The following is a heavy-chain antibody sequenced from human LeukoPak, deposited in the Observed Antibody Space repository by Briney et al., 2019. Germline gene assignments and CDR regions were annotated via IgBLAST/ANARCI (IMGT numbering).Heavy chain of an antibody. CDR2: IKQDGSEK. J-gene: IGHJ6*03. CDR1: GFTFSSYS. CDR3: ARFRTYYYYMDV. V-gene: IGHV3-7*01. Sequence: PGGSLRLSCAASGFTFSSYSMNWVRQAPGKGLEWVANIKQDGSEKYYVDSVKGRFTISRDNAKNSLYLQMNSLRAEDTAVYYCARFRTYYYYMDVWGKGTTVTVSS.